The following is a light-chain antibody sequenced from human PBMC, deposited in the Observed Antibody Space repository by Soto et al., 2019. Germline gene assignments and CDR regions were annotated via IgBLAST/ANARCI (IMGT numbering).Light chain of an antibody. V-gene: IGLV2-14*01. CDR2: EVS. CDR1: SSDFGGYNY. Sequence: QSALTQPASVSGSPGQTSTISCTGNSSDFGGYNYLSWYQQHPGKAPKVMNYEVSNRPSGVSNRFSGSKSGNTASLTISGLQAEDEAAYFCSSYTTSGTPVFGGGTKLTVL. J-gene: IGLJ3*02. CDR3: SSYTTSGTPV.